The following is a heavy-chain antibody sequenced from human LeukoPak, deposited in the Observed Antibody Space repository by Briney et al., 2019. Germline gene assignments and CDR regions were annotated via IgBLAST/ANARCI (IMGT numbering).Heavy chain of an antibody. V-gene: IGHV3-15*01. Sequence: PGGSLRLSCAASGFTFSNAWMSWVRQTPGKGLEWVGRIKSKTDGGTTDYAAPVKGRFTISRDDSKNTLYLQMNSLKTEDTAVYYCTTGVRYDILTGYYADRGGWFDPWGQGTLVTVSS. D-gene: IGHD3-9*01. J-gene: IGHJ5*02. CDR1: GFTFSNAW. CDR3: TTGVRYDILTGYYADRGGWFDP. CDR2: IKSKTDGGTT.